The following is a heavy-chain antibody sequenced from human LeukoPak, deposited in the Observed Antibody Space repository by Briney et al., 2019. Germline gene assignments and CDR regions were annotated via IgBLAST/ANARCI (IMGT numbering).Heavy chain of an antibody. CDR3: ARDKQWDYYFDY. CDR2: ISYDGSNK. J-gene: IGHJ4*02. V-gene: IGHV3-30-3*01. CDR1: GFTFSSYA. D-gene: IGHD1-26*01. Sequence: GGSLRLSCAASGFTFSSYAMHWVRQAPGKGLEWVAVISYDGSNKYHADSVKGRFTISRDNSKNTLYLQMNSLRAEDTAVYYCARDKQWDYYFDYWGQGTLVTVSS.